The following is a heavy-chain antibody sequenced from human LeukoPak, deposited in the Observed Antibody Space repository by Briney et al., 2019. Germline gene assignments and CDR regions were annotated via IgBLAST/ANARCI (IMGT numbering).Heavy chain of an antibody. Sequence: GGSLSLSCAASGFTFSSYGMHWVRQAPGKGLEWVAVIWYDGSKKYHADSVKGRFTISRDNSKNTLYLQMNSLRAEDTAVYYCAKGGGNSGKDAFDIWGQGTMVTVSS. D-gene: IGHD4-23*01. J-gene: IGHJ3*02. CDR1: GFTFSSYG. CDR3: AKGGGNSGKDAFDI. CDR2: IWYDGSKK. V-gene: IGHV3-33*06.